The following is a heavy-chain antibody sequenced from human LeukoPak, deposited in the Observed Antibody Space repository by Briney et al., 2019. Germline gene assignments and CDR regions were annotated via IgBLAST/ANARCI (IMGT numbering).Heavy chain of an antibody. J-gene: IGHJ4*02. CDR3: ARCFWLPGIPVPGVDY. Sequence: GRSLRLSCAASGFTFSSYAMHWVRQAPGKGLEWVAVISYDGSNKYYADSVKGRFTISRDNSKNTLYLQMNSLRAEDTAVYYCARCFWLPGIPVPGVDYWGQGTLVTVSS. D-gene: IGHD6-19*01. CDR2: ISYDGSNK. V-gene: IGHV3-30-3*01. CDR1: GFTFSSYA.